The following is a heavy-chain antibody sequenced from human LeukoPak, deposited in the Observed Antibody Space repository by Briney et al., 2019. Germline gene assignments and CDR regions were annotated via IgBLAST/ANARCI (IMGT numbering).Heavy chain of an antibody. CDR2: INPNSGGT. CDR3: ARERIVVVTLSDGIEI. J-gene: IGHJ3*02. D-gene: IGHD2-21*02. Sequence: ASAKVSCKASGYTFTGYYIHWVRQAPGQGLEWMGWINPNSGGTKYAQKFQGRVNVTRDTSISTVYMELSSLTSDDTAVYYCARERIVVVTLSDGIEIWGQGTMVSVSS. V-gene: IGHV1-2*02. CDR1: GYTFTGYY.